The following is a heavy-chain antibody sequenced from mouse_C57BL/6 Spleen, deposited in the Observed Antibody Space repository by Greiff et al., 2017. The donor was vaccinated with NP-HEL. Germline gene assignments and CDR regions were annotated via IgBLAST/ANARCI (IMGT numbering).Heavy chain of an antibody. D-gene: IGHD1-1*01. CDR3: ARLGVYYYGSGNVFDY. Sequence: EVQVVESGGGLVQPGGSLSLSCAASGFTFTDYYMSWVRQPPGKALEWLGFIRNKANGYTTEYSASVKGRFTISRDNSQSILYLQMNALRAEDSATYYCARLGVYYYGSGNVFDYWGQGTTLTVSS. CDR1: GFTFTDYY. V-gene: IGHV7-3*01. J-gene: IGHJ2*01. CDR2: IRNKANGYTT.